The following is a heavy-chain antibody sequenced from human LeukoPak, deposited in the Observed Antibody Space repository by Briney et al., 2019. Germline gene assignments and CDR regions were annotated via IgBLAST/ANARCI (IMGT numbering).Heavy chain of an antibody. CDR3: ARGTQWELGYYFDY. Sequence: GGSLRLSCAASGFTFSSYAMHWVRQASGKGLEWVAVISYDGSNKYYADSVKGRFTISRDTSKNTVYLQMNSLRAEDTAVYYCARGTQWELGYYFDYWGQGTLVTVSS. D-gene: IGHD1-26*01. CDR1: GFTFSSYA. CDR2: ISYDGSNK. J-gene: IGHJ4*02. V-gene: IGHV3-30*14.